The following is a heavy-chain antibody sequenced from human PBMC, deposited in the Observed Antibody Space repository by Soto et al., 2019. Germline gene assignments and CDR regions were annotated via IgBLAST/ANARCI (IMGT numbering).Heavy chain of an antibody. CDR3: ARGDRGGSGSPASYYYSGLDV. CDR2: ISGSGGST. V-gene: IGHV3-23*01. Sequence: GGSLRLSCAASGFTFSSYAMSWVRQAPGKGLEWVSAISGSGGSTYYADSVKGRFTISRDNSNNALFLQMNSLRIEDTALYYCARGDRGGSGSPASYYYSGLDVWGQGTTVTVSS. D-gene: IGHD3-10*01. J-gene: IGHJ6*02. CDR1: GFTFSSYA.